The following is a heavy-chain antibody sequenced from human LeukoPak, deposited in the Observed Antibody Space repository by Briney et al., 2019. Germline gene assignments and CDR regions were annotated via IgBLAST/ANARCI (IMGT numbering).Heavy chain of an antibody. J-gene: IGHJ6*03. CDR2: VYDSGST. Sequence: PSDTLSLTCTVAGGSMSSYCWSWIRQAPGKGLEWIGCVYDSGSTNYNPSLKSRVTISVDTSKNQFSLKMTSVTAADTAVYYCARRHGSGVYLGVWGKGTTVTVSS. CDR3: ARRHGSGVYLGV. D-gene: IGHD2-2*03. CDR1: GGSMSSYC. V-gene: IGHV4-59*08.